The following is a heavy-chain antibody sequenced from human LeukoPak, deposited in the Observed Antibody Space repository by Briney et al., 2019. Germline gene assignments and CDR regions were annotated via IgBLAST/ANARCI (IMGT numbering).Heavy chain of an antibody. J-gene: IGHJ4*02. V-gene: IGHV1-58*01. CDR3: AAGGDFWSGYYGDY. D-gene: IGHD3-3*01. Sequence: GTSVKVSCKACGFTFTSSAVQWVRQARGQRLEWIGWIVVGSGNTNYAQKFQERVTITRDMSTSTAYMELSSLRSEDTAVYYCAAGGDFWSGYYGDYWGQGTLVTVSS. CDR1: GFTFTSSA. CDR2: IVVGSGNT.